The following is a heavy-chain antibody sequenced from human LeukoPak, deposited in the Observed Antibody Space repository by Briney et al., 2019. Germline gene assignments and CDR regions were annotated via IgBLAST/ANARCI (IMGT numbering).Heavy chain of an antibody. J-gene: IGHJ3*02. V-gene: IGHV3-23*01. D-gene: IGHD3-9*01. Sequence: GGSLRLSCAASGFNFSSYAMSWVRQAPGKGLEWVSAISGSGGSTYYADSVKGRFTISRDNSKNTLYLQMNSLRAEDTAVYYCAKPYIYYDILAGAFDIWGQGTMVTVSS. CDR3: AKPYIYYDILAGAFDI. CDR2: ISGSGGST. CDR1: GFNFSSYA.